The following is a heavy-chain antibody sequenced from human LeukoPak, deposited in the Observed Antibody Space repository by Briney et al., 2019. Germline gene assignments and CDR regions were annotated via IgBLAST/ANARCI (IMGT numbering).Heavy chain of an antibody. Sequence: GGSLRLSCAASGYTFSDYYMSWIRQAPGKGLVGVSYISSSGSTIYYADSVKGRFTISRDNAKNSLYLQMNSLRAEDTAVYYCAREGIRYFDPAFDYWGQGTLVTVSS. CDR3: AREGIRYFDPAFDY. J-gene: IGHJ4*02. CDR2: ISSSGSTI. CDR1: GYTFSDYY. D-gene: IGHD3-9*01. V-gene: IGHV3-11*01.